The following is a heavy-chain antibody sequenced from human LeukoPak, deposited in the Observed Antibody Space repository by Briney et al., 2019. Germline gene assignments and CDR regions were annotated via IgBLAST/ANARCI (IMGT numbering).Heavy chain of an antibody. CDR3: ARGLEQQLVLFDY. J-gene: IGHJ4*02. V-gene: IGHV4-34*01. CDR2: INHSGST. Sequence: SETLSLTCAVCGGSFSGYYWSWIRQPPGKGLEWIGEINHSGSTNYNPSLKSRVTISVDTSKNQFSLKLSSVTAADTAVYYCARGLEQQLVLFDYWGQGTLVTVSS. CDR1: GGSFSGYY. D-gene: IGHD6-13*01.